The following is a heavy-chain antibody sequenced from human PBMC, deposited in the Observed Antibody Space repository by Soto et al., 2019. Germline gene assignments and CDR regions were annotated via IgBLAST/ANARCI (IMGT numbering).Heavy chain of an antibody. CDR1: GFTFSSYA. CDR3: ARGAYGDYGDYYYYGMDV. J-gene: IGHJ6*02. V-gene: IGHV3-30-3*01. Sequence: QVQLVESGGGVVQPGRSLRLSCAASGFTFSSYAMRWVRQAPGKGLEWVAVISYDGSNKYYADSVKGRFTISRDNSKNTLYLQMNSLRAEDTAVYYCARGAYGDYGDYYYYGMDVWGQGTTVTVSS. D-gene: IGHD4-17*01. CDR2: ISYDGSNK.